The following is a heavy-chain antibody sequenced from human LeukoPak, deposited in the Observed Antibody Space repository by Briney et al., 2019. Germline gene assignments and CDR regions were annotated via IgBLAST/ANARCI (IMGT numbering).Heavy chain of an antibody. CDR2: IYYSGST. CDR3: ARDRGGYSSSDY. J-gene: IGHJ4*02. Sequence: EPSETLSLTCTVSGGSISSSSYYWGWIRQPPGKGLEWIGSIYYSGSTYYNPSLKSRVTISVDTSKNQISLNLTSVTAADTAVYYCARDRGGYSSSDYWGQGTLVTVSS. D-gene: IGHD1-1*01. V-gene: IGHV4-39*07. CDR1: GGSISSSSYY.